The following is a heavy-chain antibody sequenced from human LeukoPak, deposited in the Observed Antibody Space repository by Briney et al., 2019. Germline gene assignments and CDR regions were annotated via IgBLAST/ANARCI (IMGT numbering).Heavy chain of an antibody. CDR1: GGSISSSNW. CDR3: ARGPGSATAEAFDI. Sequence: SGTLSLTCAVSGGSISSSNWWSWVRQPPGKGLEWIGEIYHSGSTNYNPSLKSRVTISVDKSKNQFSLKLGSVTAADTAVYYCARGPGSATAEAFDIWGQGTLVTVSS. J-gene: IGHJ3*02. V-gene: IGHV4-4*02. CDR2: IYHSGST.